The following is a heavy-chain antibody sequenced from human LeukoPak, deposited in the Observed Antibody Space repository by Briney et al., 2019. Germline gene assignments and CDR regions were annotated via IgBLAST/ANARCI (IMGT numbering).Heavy chain of an antibody. CDR1: GFTFSSYS. Sequence: GGSLRLSCAASGFTFSSYSMNWVRQAPGKGLEWVSSISSSSSYIYYADSVKGRFTISRDNAKNSLYLQMNSLRAEDTAVYYCARDDAPVDTAMVIYYFDYWGQGTLVTVSS. V-gene: IGHV3-21*01. CDR2: ISSSSSYI. CDR3: ARDDAPVDTAMVIYYFDY. D-gene: IGHD5-18*01. J-gene: IGHJ4*02.